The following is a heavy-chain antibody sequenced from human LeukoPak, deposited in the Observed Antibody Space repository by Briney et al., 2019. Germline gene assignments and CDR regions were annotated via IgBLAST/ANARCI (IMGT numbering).Heavy chain of an antibody. D-gene: IGHD5-24*01. CDR2: INGSGGST. CDR3: VRGRMATTDY. CDR1: GFTFSSYA. J-gene: IGHJ4*02. V-gene: IGHV3-23*01. Sequence: GGSLRLSCAAYGFTFSSYAMSWVRQAPGKGLEWVSDINGSGGSTYYADSVKGRFTISRDNSKNTLYLQMNSLRAEDTAVYYCVRGRMATTDYWGQGTLVTVSS.